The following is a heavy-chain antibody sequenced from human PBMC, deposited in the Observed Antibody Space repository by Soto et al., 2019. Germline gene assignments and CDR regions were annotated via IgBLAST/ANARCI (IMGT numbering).Heavy chain of an antibody. CDR3: ARVGHVVVVTAALYY. CDR1: GDTFTEYY. J-gene: IGHJ4*02. Sequence: QVQLMQSGAEVKKPGASVKVSCKASGDTFTEYYIHWLRQAPGQGLEWMGTVNPSGGHTTYAQHFLGRFIMTRDTAARSLFMDLSSLTSEVTAVYYCARVGHVVVVTAALYYWRQGTLVIVSS. V-gene: IGHV1-46*01. D-gene: IGHD2-21*02. CDR2: VNPSGGHT.